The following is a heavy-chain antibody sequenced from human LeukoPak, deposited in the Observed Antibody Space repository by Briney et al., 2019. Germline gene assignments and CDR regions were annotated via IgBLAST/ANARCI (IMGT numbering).Heavy chain of an antibody. D-gene: IGHD2-2*02. V-gene: IGHV1-2*02. CDR3: ARSGAIVVVPAAIDFDY. J-gene: IGHJ4*02. CDR2: INPNSGGT. CDR1: GYTFTSYD. Sequence: ASVKVSCKASGYTFTSYDINWVRQAPGQGLEWMGWINPNSGGTNYAQKFQGRVTMTRDTSISTAYMELSRLRSDDTAVYYCARSGAIVVVPAAIDFDYWGQGTLVTVSS.